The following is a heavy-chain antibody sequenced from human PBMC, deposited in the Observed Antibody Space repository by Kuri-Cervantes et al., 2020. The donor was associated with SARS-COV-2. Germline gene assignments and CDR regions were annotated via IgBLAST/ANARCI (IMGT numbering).Heavy chain of an antibody. J-gene: IGHJ3*02. CDR1: GYTFTSYG. V-gene: IGHV1-18*01. CDR3: ARVDDTAMVIAHGAFDI. Sequence: ASVKVSRKASGYTFTSYGISWVRQAPGQGLEWMGWISAYNGNTNYAQKLQGRVTMTTDTSTSTAYMELRRLRSDDTAVYYCARVDDTAMVIAHGAFDIWGQGTMVTVSS. CDR2: ISAYNGNT. D-gene: IGHD5-18*01.